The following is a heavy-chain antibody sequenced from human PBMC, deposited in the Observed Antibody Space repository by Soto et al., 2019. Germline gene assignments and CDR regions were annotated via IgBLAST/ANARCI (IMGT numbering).Heavy chain of an antibody. CDR2: IDPVDSYI. CDR3: GRVEASTAEY. J-gene: IGHJ4*02. CDR1: GYTFTGYW. Sequence: SGESLKISCKASGYTFTGYWITWVRQMPGKGLEWMGRIDPVDSYINYSPSFQAHVIISAAKSISTAYLHWTSLKASDTPMYYCGRVEASTAEYWGQGALVTVSS. V-gene: IGHV5-10-1*01. D-gene: IGHD1-1*01.